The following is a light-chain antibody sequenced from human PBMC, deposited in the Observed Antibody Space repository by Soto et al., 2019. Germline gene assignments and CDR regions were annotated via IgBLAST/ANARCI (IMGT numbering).Light chain of an antibody. Sequence: QSALTQPASVSGSPGQSITISCTGTSSDAVIYNLVAWYQQHPGSVPRLVIYEGNKRPSGVSSRFSGSNSDNKASLTISGLQAEDEADYFCCSYAGGSTHVVFGAGTKVT. CDR2: EGN. CDR1: SSDAVIYNL. CDR3: CSYAGGSTHVV. V-gene: IGLV2-23*01. J-gene: IGLJ2*01.